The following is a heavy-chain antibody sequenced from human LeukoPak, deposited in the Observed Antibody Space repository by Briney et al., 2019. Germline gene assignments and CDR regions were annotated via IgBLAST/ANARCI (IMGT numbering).Heavy chain of an antibody. CDR2: IYHTGSA. V-gene: IGHV4-34*01. CDR3: ASYDFWSGPPVPYYMDV. J-gene: IGHJ6*03. Sequence: PSETLSLTCAVYGGSYWSWIRQPPGKGLEWIGQIYHTGSANYNPSLRSRVTISIDTSKNQFSLKLNSVTAADTAVYYCASYDFWSGPPVPYYMDVWGKGTTVTVSS. CDR1: GGSY. D-gene: IGHD3-3*01.